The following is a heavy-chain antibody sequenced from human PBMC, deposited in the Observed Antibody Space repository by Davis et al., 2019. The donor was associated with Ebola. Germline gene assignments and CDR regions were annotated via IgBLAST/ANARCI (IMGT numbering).Heavy chain of an antibody. CDR3: ARRQPPYYDQTRCWFDP. J-gene: IGHJ5*02. Sequence: PSETLSLTCTVAGGSIIGYHWSWIRQPPGKGLEWIGYIYYSGSTHYNPSLKSRVTISVDTSKNQFSLRLSSVTAADTAVYYCARRQPPYYDQTRCWFDPWGQGTQVTVSS. D-gene: IGHD3-3*01. CDR1: GGSIIGYH. CDR2: IYYSGST. V-gene: IGHV4-59*12.